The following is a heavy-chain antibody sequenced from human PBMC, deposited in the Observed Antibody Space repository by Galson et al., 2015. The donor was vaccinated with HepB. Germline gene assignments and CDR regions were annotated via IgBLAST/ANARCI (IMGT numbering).Heavy chain of an antibody. V-gene: IGHV3-48*01. J-gene: IGHJ6*03. D-gene: IGHD6-13*01. CDR1: GFIFRHHA. CDR2: ISSSSSTI. CDR3: ARSPRVYSSRPLYYYYMDA. Sequence: SLRLSCAGSGFIFRHHAMAWIRQAPGKGLEWVSYISSSSSTIYYADSVKGRFTISRDNAKNSLYLQMNSLTAEDTAVYYCARSPRVYSSRPLYYYYMDAWGKGTTVTVSS.